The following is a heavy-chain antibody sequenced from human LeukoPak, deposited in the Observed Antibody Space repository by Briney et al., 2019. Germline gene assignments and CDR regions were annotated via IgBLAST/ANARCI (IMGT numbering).Heavy chain of an antibody. V-gene: IGHV3-48*01. CDR3: ARGAYGSGSYGDNWFDP. D-gene: IGHD3-10*01. CDR1: RFTFSSHN. Sequence: GGSLRLSCAASRFTFSSHNMHWVRQAPGKGLEWVSYISDSSTTIYYADSVKGRFTISRDNARNSLYLQMNSLRAEDTAVYYCARGAYGSGSYGDNWFDPWGQGTLVTVSS. J-gene: IGHJ5*02. CDR2: ISDSSTTI.